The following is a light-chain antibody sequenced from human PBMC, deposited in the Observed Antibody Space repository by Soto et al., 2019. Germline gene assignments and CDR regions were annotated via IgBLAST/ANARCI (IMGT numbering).Light chain of an antibody. Sequence: EIVLTQSPATLSLSPGERATLSCRASQSVSWYLAWHQQKPGQAPRLLIYGASNRATGIPARFSGSGSGTDFTLTISSLEPEDFAVYYCQQRSNWITFGGGTKVDIK. CDR3: QQRSNWIT. CDR1: QSVSWY. CDR2: GAS. V-gene: IGKV3-11*01. J-gene: IGKJ4*01.